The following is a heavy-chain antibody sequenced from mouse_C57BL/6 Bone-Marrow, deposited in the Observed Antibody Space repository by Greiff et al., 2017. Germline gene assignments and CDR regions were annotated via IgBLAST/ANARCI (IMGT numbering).Heavy chain of an antibody. V-gene: IGHV3-6*01. CDR1: GYSITSGYY. CDR2: ISYDGSN. Sequence: EVQLQESGPGLVKPSQSLSLTCSVTGYSITSGYYWNWIRQFPGNKMEWMGYISYDGSNNYNPSLKNRISITRDTSKNQVFLKLNSVTTEDTATYYCARDSLYDYYWYFDVWGTGTTVTVSS. CDR3: ARDSLYDYYWYFDV. J-gene: IGHJ1*03. D-gene: IGHD2-4*01.